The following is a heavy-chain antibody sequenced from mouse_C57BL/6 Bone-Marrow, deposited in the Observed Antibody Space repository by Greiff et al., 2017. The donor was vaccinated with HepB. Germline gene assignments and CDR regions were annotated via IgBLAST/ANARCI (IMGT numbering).Heavy chain of an antibody. CDR3: ARDPYYGYYYAMDY. J-gene: IGHJ4*01. Sequence: EVKLQESGPGLVKPSQSLSLTCSVTGYSITSGYYWNWIRQFPGNKLEWMGYISYDGSNNYNPSLKNRISITRDTSKNQFFLKLNSVTTEDTATYYCARDPYYGYYYAMDYWGQGTSVTVSS. V-gene: IGHV3-6*01. D-gene: IGHD1-2*01. CDR1: GYSITSGYY. CDR2: ISYDGSN.